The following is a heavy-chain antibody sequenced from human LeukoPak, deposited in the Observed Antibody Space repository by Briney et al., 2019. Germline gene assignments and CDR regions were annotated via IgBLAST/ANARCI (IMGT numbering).Heavy chain of an antibody. CDR1: GGTFNSYT. D-gene: IGHD3-10*01. J-gene: IGHJ4*02. CDR2: IIPILGIA. CDR3: ASTRQWFGESPIVG. Sequence: GAPVKVSCKASGGTFNSYTISWVRQAPGQGLEWLGRIIPILGIANYAQKFQGRVTITADKSTSTAHMEMRSLRSEDTAVYYRASTRQWFGESPIVGWGQGTLVTVSP. V-gene: IGHV1-69*02.